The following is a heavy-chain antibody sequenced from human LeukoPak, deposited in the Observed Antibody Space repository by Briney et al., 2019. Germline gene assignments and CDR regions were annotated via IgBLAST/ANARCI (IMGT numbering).Heavy chain of an antibody. CDR1: GFTFGSYG. CDR3: AKANTMVRDLRYYYYGMDV. Sequence: GGSLRLTCAASGFTFGSYGMHWVGQAPGEGLEWVAVISYDGSNKYYADSVKGRFTISRDNSKNTLYLQMNSLRAEDTAVYYCAKANTMVRDLRYYYYGMDVWGQGTTVTVSS. V-gene: IGHV3-30*18. CDR2: ISYDGSNK. D-gene: IGHD3-10*01. J-gene: IGHJ6*02.